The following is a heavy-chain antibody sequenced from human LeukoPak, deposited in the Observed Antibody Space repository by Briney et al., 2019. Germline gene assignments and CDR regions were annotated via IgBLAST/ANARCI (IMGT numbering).Heavy chain of an antibody. D-gene: IGHD2-15*01. CDR1: GYTLTELS. CDR2: FHPEDGET. Sequence: ASVKVSCKVSGYTLTELSMHWVRQAPGKGLEWMGGFHPEDGETIYAQKFQGRVTMTEDTSTDTAYMELNSLRSEDTAVYYCATHGGAYCSGGSCAFDIWGQGTMVTVSS. J-gene: IGHJ3*02. CDR3: ATHGGAYCSGGSCAFDI. V-gene: IGHV1-24*01.